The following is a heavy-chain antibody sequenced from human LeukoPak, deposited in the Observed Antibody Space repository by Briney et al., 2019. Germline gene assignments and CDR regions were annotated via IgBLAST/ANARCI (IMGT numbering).Heavy chain of an antibody. CDR2: ISGSGGST. CDR3: AKEQTYYDFWSGYFPTHFDY. CDR1: GFTFSSYA. Sequence: GGSLRLSCAASGFTFSSYAMSWVRQAPGKGLEWVSAISGSGGSTYYADSVKGRFTIPRDNSKNTLYLQMNSLRAEDTAVYYCAKEQTYYDFWSGYFPTHFDYWGQGTLVTVSS. V-gene: IGHV3-23*01. D-gene: IGHD3-3*01. J-gene: IGHJ4*02.